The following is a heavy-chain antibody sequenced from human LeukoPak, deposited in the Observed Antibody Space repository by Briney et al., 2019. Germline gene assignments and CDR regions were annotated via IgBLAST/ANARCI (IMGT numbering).Heavy chain of an antibody. CDR1: GYTFGSYY. Sequence: ASVKVSCKTSGYTFGSYYMHWVRQAPGQGLEWMGTINSNGGGTNYAQKFQGRVTMTRDKSTRTVYMELSSLRSEDTAVYYCARSDGYNPWGYFDYWGQGTLVTVSS. J-gene: IGHJ4*02. CDR3: ARSDGYNPWGYFDY. V-gene: IGHV1-46*01. CDR2: INSNGGGT. D-gene: IGHD5-24*01.